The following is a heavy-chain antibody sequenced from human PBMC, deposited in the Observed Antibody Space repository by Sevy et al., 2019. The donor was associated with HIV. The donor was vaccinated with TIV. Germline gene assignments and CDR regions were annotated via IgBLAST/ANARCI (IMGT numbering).Heavy chain of an antibody. CDR2: IKRDGSEK. V-gene: IGHV3-7*03. CDR1: GFTFSNYW. J-gene: IGHJ6*02. CDR3: ARDCNSASCLWGLDV. D-gene: IGHD2-2*01. Sequence: GGSLRLSCAASGFTFSNYWMTWVRQAPGKGLEWVANIKRDGSEKYYVASVKGRFTISRDNAKNSLYMQMNSLSAEDTAVYYCARDCNSASCLWGLDVWGQGTTVTVSS.